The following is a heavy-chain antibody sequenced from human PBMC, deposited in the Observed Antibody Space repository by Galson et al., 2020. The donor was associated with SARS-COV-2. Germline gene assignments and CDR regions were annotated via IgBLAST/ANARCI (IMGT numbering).Heavy chain of an antibody. J-gene: IGHJ4*02. V-gene: IGHV4-30-4*01. CDR2: IFYSGRT. CDR3: ARLSHYFVKDCFDY. Sequence: SETLSLTCAVSGASISNGNYYWSWIRQSPGKRLEWIGSIFYSGRTYQNPSLQSRLSMSVDMSKNQFSLSLDSATAADTALYFCARLSHYFVKDCFDYWGQGIQVTVSS. D-gene: IGHD3-9*01. CDR1: GASISNGNYY.